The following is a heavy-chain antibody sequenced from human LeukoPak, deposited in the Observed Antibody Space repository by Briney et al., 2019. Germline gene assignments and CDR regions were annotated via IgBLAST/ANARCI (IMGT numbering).Heavy chain of an antibody. CDR2: IYSGGST. V-gene: IGHV3-66*01. CDR1: GFTVSTNY. J-gene: IGHJ4*02. D-gene: IGHD6-19*01. Sequence: GGSLRLSCAASGFTVSTNYMSWVRQAPGKGLEWVSIIYSGGSTNYADSVKGRFTISRDNSKNTLYLQTNSLRAEDTAVYYCTRTSGGWYSYWGQGTLVTVSS. CDR3: TRTSGGWYSY.